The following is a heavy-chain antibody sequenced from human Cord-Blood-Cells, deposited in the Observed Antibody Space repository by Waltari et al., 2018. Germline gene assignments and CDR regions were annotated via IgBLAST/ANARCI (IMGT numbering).Heavy chain of an antibody. V-gene: IGHV3-30*18. CDR1: GFTFRSYG. CDR2: ISYDGSNK. CDR3: AKGGSYFDY. D-gene: IGHD1-26*01. Sequence: QVQLVESGGGAVQPGRTLRLACPASGFTFRSYGLPWVRQAPGKGLEWVAVISYDGSNKYYADSVKGRFTISRDNSKNTLYLQMNSLRAEDTAVYYCAKGGSYFDYWGQGTLVTVSS. J-gene: IGHJ4*02.